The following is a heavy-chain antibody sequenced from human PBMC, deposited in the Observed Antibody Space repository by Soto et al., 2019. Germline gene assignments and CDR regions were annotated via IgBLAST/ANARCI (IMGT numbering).Heavy chain of an antibody. CDR2: VFYSGAT. CDR1: GGPIKTGDYY. J-gene: IGHJ4*02. V-gene: IGHV4-30-4*01. D-gene: IGHD3-10*01. CDR3: ARAGFSYGHLLF. Sequence: SETLSLTCNVSGGPIKTGDYYWNWIRQPPGKGLEWIGYVFYSGATNYSPSLKSRAAISMDTSKNQFSLSLASVTAADTAVYYCARAGFSYGHLLFWGQGIRVTVSS.